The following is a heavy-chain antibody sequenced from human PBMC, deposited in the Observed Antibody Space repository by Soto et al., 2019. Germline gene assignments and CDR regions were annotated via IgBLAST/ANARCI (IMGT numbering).Heavy chain of an antibody. CDR3: AREGYSYGHDAFDI. Sequence: SETLSLTCTVSGGSISSYYWSWIRQPPGKGLEWIGYIYYSGSTNYNPSLKSRVTISVDTSKNQFSLKLSSVTAADTAVYYCAREGYSYGHDAFDIWGQGTMLTVSS. D-gene: IGHD5-18*01. J-gene: IGHJ3*02. V-gene: IGHV4-59*01. CDR2: IYYSGST. CDR1: GGSISSYY.